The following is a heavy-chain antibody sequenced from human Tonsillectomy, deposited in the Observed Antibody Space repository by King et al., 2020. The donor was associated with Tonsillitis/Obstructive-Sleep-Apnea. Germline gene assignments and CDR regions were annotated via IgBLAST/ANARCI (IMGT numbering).Heavy chain of an antibody. D-gene: IGHD2-2*01. CDR1: GGSFSGYY. V-gene: IGHV4-34*01. Sequence: VQLQQWGAGLLKPSETLSLPCAVYGGSFSGYYWSWIRQPPGKGLEWIGEINHSGSTNYNPSLKSRVTISVDTSKNQFSLKLSSVTAADTAVYYCARGTRVVPAARFDPWGQGTLVTVSS. J-gene: IGHJ5*02. CDR2: INHSGST. CDR3: ARGTRVVPAARFDP.